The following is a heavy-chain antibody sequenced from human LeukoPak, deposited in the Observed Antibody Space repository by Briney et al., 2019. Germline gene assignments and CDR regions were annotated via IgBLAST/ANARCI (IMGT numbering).Heavy chain of an antibody. CDR1: GFTFTDHC. J-gene: IGHJ4*02. CDR2: IGPHSTFT. CDR3: VREGEGPLSKDFDY. Sequence: ASVKVSCKSSGFTFTDHCIHWVRQGPGRGLEWMGYIGPHSTFTSSPQEFQGRVTMTRDASMSTAYMELTRLTSDDTAVYYCVREGEGPLSKDFDYWGQGTLVTVSS. D-gene: IGHD2/OR15-2a*01. V-gene: IGHV1-2*02.